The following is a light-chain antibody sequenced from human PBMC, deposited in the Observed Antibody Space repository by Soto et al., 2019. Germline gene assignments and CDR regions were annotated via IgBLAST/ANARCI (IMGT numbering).Light chain of an antibody. CDR3: QKYYRGPPT. J-gene: IGKJ1*01. CDR2: WAS. CDR1: QSVLYSSKNKNY. Sequence: DIVMTQSPDSLAVSLGERATINCRSSQSVLYSSKNKNYLAWYQQKPGQPPQLLIYWASTRESGVPDRFSGSGSGTDFSLTISNLQAEDVAVYYCQKYYRGPPTFGQGNKVDIK. V-gene: IGKV4-1*01.